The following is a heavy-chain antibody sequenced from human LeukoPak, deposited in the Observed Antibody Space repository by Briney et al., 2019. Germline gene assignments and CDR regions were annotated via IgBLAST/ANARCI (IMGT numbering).Heavy chain of an antibody. Sequence: SETLSLTCTVSGGSISSSSYCWGWIRQPPGKGLEWIGSIYYSGSTYYNPSLKSRVTISVDTSKNQFSLKLSSVTAADTAVYYCARVTGNVLRAFDIWGQGTMVTVSS. V-gene: IGHV4-39*07. CDR2: IYYSGST. D-gene: IGHD2-15*01. CDR3: ARVTGNVLRAFDI. CDR1: GGSISSSSYC. J-gene: IGHJ3*02.